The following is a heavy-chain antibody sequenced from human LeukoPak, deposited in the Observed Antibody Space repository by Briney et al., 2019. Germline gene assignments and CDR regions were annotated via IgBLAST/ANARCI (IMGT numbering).Heavy chain of an antibody. CDR2: ISAYNGST. V-gene: IGHV1-18*01. CDR1: GYTFTSYG. Sequence: ASVKVSCKASGYTFTSYGISWVRQAPGQGLEWMGWISAYNGSTNYAQKLQGRVTMTTDTSTSTAYMELRSLRSDDTAVYYCARGRKYYYDSSGSNWFDPWGQGTLVTVSS. J-gene: IGHJ5*02. D-gene: IGHD3-22*01. CDR3: ARGRKYYYDSSGSNWFDP.